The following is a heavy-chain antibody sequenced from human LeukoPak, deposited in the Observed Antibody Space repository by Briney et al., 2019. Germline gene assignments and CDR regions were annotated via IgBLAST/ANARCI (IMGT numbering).Heavy chain of an antibody. CDR3: ARDFIAAAGGCDY. CDR1: GYTFTSYY. J-gene: IGHJ4*02. D-gene: IGHD6-13*01. Sequence: ASVKVSCKASGYTFTSYYMNWVRQAPGQGREWMGIINPSGGSTSYAPKFQGRVTMTRDTSTSTVYMELSSLRSEDTAVYYCARDFIAAAGGCDYWGQGTLVTVSS. V-gene: IGHV1-46*01. CDR2: INPSGGST.